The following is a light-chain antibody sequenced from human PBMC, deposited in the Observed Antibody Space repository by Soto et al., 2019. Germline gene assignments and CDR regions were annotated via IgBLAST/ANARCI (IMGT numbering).Light chain of an antibody. CDR2: DAS. J-gene: IGKJ4*01. CDR3: QQYGSSPPLT. Sequence: EIVLTQSPATLSLSPGERATLSCGVSQSVSSNYLAWYQQKPGLAPRLLIYDASSRATGIPDRFSGSGSGTDFTLTISRLEPEDFAVYYCQQYGSSPPLTFGGGTKVEIK. CDR1: QSVSSNY. V-gene: IGKV3D-20*01.